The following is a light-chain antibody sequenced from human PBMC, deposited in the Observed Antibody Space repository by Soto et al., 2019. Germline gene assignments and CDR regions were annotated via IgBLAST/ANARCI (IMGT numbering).Light chain of an antibody. V-gene: IGKV3-15*01. J-gene: IGKJ1*01. Sequence: EIVMTQSPATLSVSPGERATLSCRASQGVTTNLAWYQQKPGLAPRLLIYGASTRATGIPARFSGSGSGTDFTLTISSLQSEDAAVYYCQQYNTWPPRTFGQGTRVEIK. CDR2: GAS. CDR3: QQYNTWPPRT. CDR1: QGVTTN.